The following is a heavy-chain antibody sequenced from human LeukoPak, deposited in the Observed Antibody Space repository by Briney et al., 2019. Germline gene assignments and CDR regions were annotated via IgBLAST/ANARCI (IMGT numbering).Heavy chain of an antibody. CDR2: INGDNGNT. Sequence: ASVKVSCKASGYTFTTYAMHWVLQAPGQRPEWMGWINGDNGNTKYSQKFQGRVSITRDTSTYTGYLELRSLSSADTAVYFCARAPYDILTGYSLNWFDPWGQGTLVTVSS. J-gene: IGHJ5*02. D-gene: IGHD3-9*01. CDR1: GYTFTTYA. CDR3: ARAPYDILTGYSLNWFDP. V-gene: IGHV1-3*01.